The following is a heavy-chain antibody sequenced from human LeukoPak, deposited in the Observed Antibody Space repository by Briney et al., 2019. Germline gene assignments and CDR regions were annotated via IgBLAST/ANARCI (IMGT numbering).Heavy chain of an antibody. CDR1: GYTFTSFG. J-gene: IGHJ4*02. Sequence: ASVKVSCKASGYTFTSFGISWVRQAPGQGLEWMGWISAYNGNTNYAQKLQDRVTLTTDTSTSTVYMELRSLRSDDTAVYYCARGGRGYSYGRELDYWGQGTLVTVSS. V-gene: IGHV1-18*01. CDR3: ARGGRGYSYGRELDY. D-gene: IGHD5-18*01. CDR2: ISAYNGNT.